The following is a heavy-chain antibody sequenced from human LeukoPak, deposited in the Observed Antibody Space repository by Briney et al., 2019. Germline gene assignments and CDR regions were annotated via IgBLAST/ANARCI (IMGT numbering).Heavy chain of an antibody. J-gene: IGHJ6*02. D-gene: IGHD4-17*01. V-gene: IGHV3-23*01. Sequence: GGSLRLSCAASGFTFSSYAMSWVRQAPGKGLEWVSAISGSGGSTYYADSVKGRLTISRDNSKNTLYLQMNSLRAEDTAVYYCAKGDDYGDYVGHYGMDVWGQGTTVTVSS. CDR2: ISGSGGST. CDR1: GFTFSSYA. CDR3: AKGDDYGDYVGHYGMDV.